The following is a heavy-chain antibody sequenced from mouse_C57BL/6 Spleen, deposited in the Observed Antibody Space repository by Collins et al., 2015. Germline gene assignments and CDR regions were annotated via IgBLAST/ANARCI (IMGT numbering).Heavy chain of an antibody. CDR3: AKRDDHDGYYYALEV. Sequence: QVQLKESGPGLVAPSQSLSITCTVSGFALISSGVNWVRQPPGKGLEWLGVIWGDGSTNYHSGLISRLSISKDNSKSQVLLKVNSLQTDDTATYYCAKRDDHDGYYYALEVLGSRNLSHRLL. J-gene: IGHJ4*01. CDR1: GFALISSG. CDR2: IWGDGST. D-gene: IGHD2-4*01. V-gene: IGHV2-3*01.